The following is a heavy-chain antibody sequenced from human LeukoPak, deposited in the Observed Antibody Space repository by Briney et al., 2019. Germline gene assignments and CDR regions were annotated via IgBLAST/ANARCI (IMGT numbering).Heavy chain of an antibody. Sequence: PGGSLRLSCAASGFTFSSYSMNWVRQAPGKGLEWVSSISSSSSYIYYADSVKGRFTISRDNAKNSLYLQMNSLRAEDTAVYYCAREPPTEYSSSPAPFDYWGQGTLVTVSS. CDR3: AREPPTEYSSSPAPFDY. V-gene: IGHV3-21*01. CDR2: ISSSSSYI. J-gene: IGHJ4*02. D-gene: IGHD6-6*01. CDR1: GFTFSSYS.